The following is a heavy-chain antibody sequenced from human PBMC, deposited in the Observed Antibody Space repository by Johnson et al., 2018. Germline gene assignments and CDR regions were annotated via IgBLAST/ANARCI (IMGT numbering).Heavy chain of an antibody. CDR3: ARASRCLELLFYRYGRDV. CDR2: TWYDGSNK. J-gene: IGHJ6*02. V-gene: IGHV3-33*01. CDR1: GFTFSSYG. D-gene: IGHD3-3*01. Sequence: QVQLVESGGGVVQPGRSLRLSCAASGFTFSSYGMHWVRQAPGKGLEWVAVTWYDGSNKYYADSVKGRFTISRDNSKNTLYLQMNSLRAEDTAVYYCARASRCLELLFYRYGRDVWGQGTTVTVS.